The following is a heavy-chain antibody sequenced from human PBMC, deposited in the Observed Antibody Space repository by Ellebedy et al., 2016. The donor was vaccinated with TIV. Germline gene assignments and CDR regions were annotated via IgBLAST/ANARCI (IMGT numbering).Heavy chain of an antibody. J-gene: IGHJ5*02. Sequence: GESLKISXATSGFTFTYYTMNWVRQAPGKGLEWVASISSSGFYIYYADSLKGRFTISRDNAKNSVYLQMDSLRAEDTALYYCARNQDTTSWNGGFDPWGQGTLVTVSS. CDR1: GFTFTYYT. CDR3: ARNQDTTSWNGGFDP. CDR2: ISSSGFYI. V-gene: IGHV3-21*04. D-gene: IGHD1-1*01.